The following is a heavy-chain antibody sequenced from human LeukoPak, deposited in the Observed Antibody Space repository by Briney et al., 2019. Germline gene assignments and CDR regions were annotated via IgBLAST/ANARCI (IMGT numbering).Heavy chain of an antibody. V-gene: IGHV4-59*01. CDR2: IYYSGST. CDR3: ARGSDSSGWYRDYYYGMDV. Sequence: PSETLSLTCTVSGGSISSYYWSWIRQPPGKGLEWIGYIYYSGSTNYNPSLKSRVTTSVDTSKNQFSLKLSSVTAADTAVYYCARGSDSSGWYRDYYYGMDVWGQGTTVTVSS. J-gene: IGHJ6*02. D-gene: IGHD6-19*01. CDR1: GGSISSYY.